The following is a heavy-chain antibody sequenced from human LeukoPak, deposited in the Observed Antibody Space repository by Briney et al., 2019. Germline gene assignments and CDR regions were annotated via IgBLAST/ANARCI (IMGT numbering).Heavy chain of an antibody. CDR2: IYSDNT. Sequence: GSLRLSCTVSGFTVSTNSMSWVRQAPGKGLEWVSFIYSDNTHYSDSVKGRFTISRDNSKNTLYLQMNSLRAEDTAVYYCARRAGAYSHPYDYWGQGTLVTVSS. CDR1: GFTVSTNS. V-gene: IGHV3-53*01. CDR3: ARRAGAYSHPYDY. D-gene: IGHD4/OR15-4a*01. J-gene: IGHJ4*02.